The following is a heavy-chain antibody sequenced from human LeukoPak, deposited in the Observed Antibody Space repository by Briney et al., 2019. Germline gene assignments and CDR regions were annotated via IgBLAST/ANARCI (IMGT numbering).Heavy chain of an antibody. V-gene: IGHV4-39*07. CDR3: AKGYTTRVNQEVWLDP. Sequence: SETLSLTCTVSGGSISSRSYSWGWIRQPPGMGLEWIGSMYYTGNTDYNPSLKSRLTMSVDTSKNQFSLKLSSVTAADTAVYFCAKGYTTRVNQEVWLDPWGQGTLVTVSS. D-gene: IGHD2-8*01. CDR1: GGSISSRSYS. J-gene: IGHJ5*02. CDR2: MYYTGNT.